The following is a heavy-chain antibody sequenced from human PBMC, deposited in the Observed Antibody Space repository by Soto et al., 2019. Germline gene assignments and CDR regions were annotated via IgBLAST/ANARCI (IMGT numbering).Heavy chain of an antibody. CDR1: GFTFSSYA. J-gene: IGHJ4*02. CDR2: ISGSGGST. V-gene: IGHV3-23*01. D-gene: IGHD2-8*01. Sequence: EVQLLESGGGLVQPGGSLRLSCAASGFTFSSYAMSWVRQAPGKGLEWVSAISGSGGSTYYADSVKGRFTISRDNSKNTLYLQMNSIRAEDTAVYYCASLGYCTNGVCSDYWGQGTLVTVSS. CDR3: ASLGYCTNGVCSDY.